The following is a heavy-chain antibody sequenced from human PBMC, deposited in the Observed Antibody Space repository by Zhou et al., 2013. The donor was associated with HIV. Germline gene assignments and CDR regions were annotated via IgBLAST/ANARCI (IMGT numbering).Heavy chain of an antibody. V-gene: IGHV4-38-2*02. D-gene: IGHD6-13*01. CDR3: AREGVGIAAAGYYMDV. CDR2: MYHSGSI. J-gene: IGHJ6*03. Sequence: QVQLQESGPGLVKPSETLSLTCAVSGYSISSGYYWGWIRQSPGKGLEWIASMYHSGSIYHNPSLKSRVTISVDTSKNQFSLKLSSVTAADTAVYYCAREGVGIAAAGYYMDVWGKGTTVTVS. CDR1: GYSISSGYY.